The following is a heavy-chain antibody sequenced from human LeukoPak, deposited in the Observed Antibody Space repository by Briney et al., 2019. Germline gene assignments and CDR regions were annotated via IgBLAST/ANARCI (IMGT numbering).Heavy chain of an antibody. V-gene: IGHV4-38-2*01. CDR3: ARFSTTVVTFDY. CDR2: IYHSGSN. CDR1: GYSPSSVYY. J-gene: IGHJ4*02. D-gene: IGHD4-23*01. Sequence: RSETLSLTCAVSGYSPSSVYYWGWIGQPPGKGLEWIGSIYHSGSNYYNPSLKSRVTISVATYKKQFSLKLSSVTAAATAVYYCARFSTTVVTFDYWGQGTLVTVSS.